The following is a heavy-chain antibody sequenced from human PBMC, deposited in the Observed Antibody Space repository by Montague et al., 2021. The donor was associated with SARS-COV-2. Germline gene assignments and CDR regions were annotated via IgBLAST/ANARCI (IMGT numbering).Heavy chain of an antibody. Sequence: CAISGDSVAADGVGWSWVRQSPSSDLGWLGVTSYTGSAWYNEYAESVKGRITINPDTPKNQISLQLNSVTPEDTAVYYCARTSASSDYWGQGNLVTVSS. CDR1: GDSVAADGVG. D-gene: IGHD1-26*01. J-gene: IGHJ4*02. V-gene: IGHV6-1*01. CDR2: TSYTGSAWYN. CDR3: ARTSASSDY.